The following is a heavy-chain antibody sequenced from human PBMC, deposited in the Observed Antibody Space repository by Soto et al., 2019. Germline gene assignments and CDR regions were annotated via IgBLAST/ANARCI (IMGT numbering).Heavy chain of an antibody. CDR3: ARVQGDSVWGSYRPYYFDY. D-gene: IGHD3-16*02. J-gene: IGHJ4*02. CDR1: GGSISSGGYY. CDR2: IYYSGST. Sequence: QVQLQESGPGLVKPSQTLSLTCTVSGGSISSGGYYWSWIGQHPGKGLEWIGYIYYSGSTYYNPSLKSRVTIAVDTSKNQFSLKLRSVTAADTAVYYCARVQGDSVWGSYRPYYFDYWGQGTLVTVSS. V-gene: IGHV4-31*03.